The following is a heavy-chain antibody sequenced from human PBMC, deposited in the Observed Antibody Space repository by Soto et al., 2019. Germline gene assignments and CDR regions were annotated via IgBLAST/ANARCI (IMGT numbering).Heavy chain of an antibody. CDR2: IYYSESA. D-gene: IGHD4-17*01. CDR3: ARYIDYAYAFDI. V-gene: IGHV4-39*01. Sequence: PSETLSLTCTVSSGSISSSSYYWGWIRQPPGKGLEWIGSIYYSESAYYNPSLKGRVAIPVDTSKDQFSLKLSSVTAADTAIYYCARYIDYAYAFDIWGQGTMVTVSS. CDR1: SGSISSSSYY. J-gene: IGHJ3*02.